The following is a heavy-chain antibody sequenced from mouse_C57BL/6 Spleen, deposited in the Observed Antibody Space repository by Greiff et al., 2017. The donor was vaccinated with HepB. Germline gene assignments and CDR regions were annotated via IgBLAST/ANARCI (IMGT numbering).Heavy chain of an antibody. V-gene: IGHV1-80*01. D-gene: IGHD1-1*02. CDR3: ARAGGYYYAMDY. J-gene: IGHJ4*01. CDR1: GYAFSSYW. Sequence: VKLMESGAELVKPGASVKISCKASGYAFSSYWMNWVKQRPGKGLEWIGQIYPGDGDTNYNGKFKGKATLTADKSSSTAYMQLSSLTSEDSAVYFCARAGGYYYAMDYWGQGTSVTVSS. CDR2: IYPGDGDT.